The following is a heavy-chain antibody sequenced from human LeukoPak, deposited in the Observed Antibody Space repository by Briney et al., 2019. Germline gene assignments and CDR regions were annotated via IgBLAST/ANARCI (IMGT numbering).Heavy chain of an antibody. Sequence: PGGSLRLSCAASGFTFSDHYMSWIRQAPGKGLGCVSYISSGGSTTYYTDSVKGRFTISRDNGKNALYLQMNSLRAEDTAVYYCAREIAADRGFDSWGQGTLVTVSS. J-gene: IGHJ4*02. CDR1: GFTFSDHY. CDR3: AREIAADRGFDS. D-gene: IGHD6-6*01. CDR2: ISSGGSTT. V-gene: IGHV3-11*01.